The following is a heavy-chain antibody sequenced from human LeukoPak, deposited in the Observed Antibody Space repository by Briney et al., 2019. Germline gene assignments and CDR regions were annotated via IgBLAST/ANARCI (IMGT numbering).Heavy chain of an antibody. CDR2: IIPIFGTA. Sequence: ASVKVSCKASGGTFSNYTISWVRQAPGQGLEWMGEIIPIFGTANYAQKFQGRVTITADESTSTAYMELSSLRSEDTAVYYCASYPCGGDCYSGAFDIWGQGTMVTVSS. CDR3: ASYPCGGDCYSGAFDI. V-gene: IGHV1-69*13. CDR1: GGTFSNYT. J-gene: IGHJ3*02. D-gene: IGHD2-21*02.